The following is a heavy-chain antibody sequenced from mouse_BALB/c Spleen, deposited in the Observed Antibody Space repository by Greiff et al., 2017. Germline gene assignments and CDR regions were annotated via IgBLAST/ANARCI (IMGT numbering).Heavy chain of an antibody. CDR3: ARDDWDDAMDY. CDR1: GFTFTDYY. CDR2: IRNKANGYTT. D-gene: IGHD4-1*01. J-gene: IGHJ4*01. V-gene: IGHV7-3*02. Sequence: VQLKESGGGLVQPGGSLRLSCATSGFTFTDYYMSWVRQPPGKALEWLGFIRNKANGYTTEYSASVKGRFTISRDNSQSILYLQMNTLRAEDSATYYCARDDWDDAMDYWGQGTSVTVSS.